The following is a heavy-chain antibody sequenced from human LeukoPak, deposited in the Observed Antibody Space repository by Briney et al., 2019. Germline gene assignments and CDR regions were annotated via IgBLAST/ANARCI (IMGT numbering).Heavy chain of an antibody. V-gene: IGHV4-39*01. J-gene: IGHJ4*02. CDR3: ARHPTDCTNGVCYIGFDY. D-gene: IGHD2-8*01. Sequence: SETLSLTCTVSGGSISSSSYYWGWIRQPPGKGLEWIGSIYYSGSTYYNPSLKSRVTISVDTSKNQFSLKLSSVTAADTAVYYCARHPTDCTNGVCYIGFDYWGQGTLVTVSS. CDR1: GGSISSSSYY. CDR2: IYYSGST.